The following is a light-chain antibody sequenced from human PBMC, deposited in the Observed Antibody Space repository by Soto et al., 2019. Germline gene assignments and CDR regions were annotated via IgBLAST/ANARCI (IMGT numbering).Light chain of an antibody. CDR2: GAS. V-gene: IGKV3-20*01. J-gene: IGKJ2*01. CDR3: QQYSTSPYT. Sequence: EIVLTQSPGTLSLSPGERATLSCRASRSVSSNYLAWYQQKPGQAPRLLIYGASSRATGIPDRFSGSGSGTDFILTISRLEPEDFAVYYCQQYSTSPYTFGQGTKLDIK. CDR1: RSVSSNY.